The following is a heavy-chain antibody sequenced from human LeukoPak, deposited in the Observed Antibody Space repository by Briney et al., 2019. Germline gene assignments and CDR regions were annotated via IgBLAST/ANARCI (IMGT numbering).Heavy chain of an antibody. V-gene: IGHV3-23*01. CDR2: ISGSGGST. CDR1: GFTFSSYA. J-gene: IGHJ4*02. CDR3: AKDEPHSIAVAGTRVDY. D-gene: IGHD6-19*01. Sequence: GGSLRLSCAASGFTFSSYAMSWVRQAPGKGLEWVSAISGSGGSTYYADSVKGRFTISRDNTKNTLYLQMNSLRAEDTAVYYCAKDEPHSIAVAGTRVDYWGQGTLVTVSS.